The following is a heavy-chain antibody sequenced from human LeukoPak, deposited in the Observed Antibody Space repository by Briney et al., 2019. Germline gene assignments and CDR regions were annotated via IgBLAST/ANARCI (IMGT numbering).Heavy chain of an antibody. CDR3: AKRGVVIRVILVGFHKEAYYFDS. CDR1: GITLSNYG. CDR2: ISGSGGRT. Sequence: GGSLRLSCAVSGITLSNYGMSWGRQAPGKGLEWGAGISGSGGRTNYADAVKGRFTISRDNAKNTLFLQMNSLGVEDTAVYFCAKRGVVIRVILVGFHKEAYYFDSWGQGALVTVSS. D-gene: IGHD3-22*01. J-gene: IGHJ4*02. V-gene: IGHV3-23*01.